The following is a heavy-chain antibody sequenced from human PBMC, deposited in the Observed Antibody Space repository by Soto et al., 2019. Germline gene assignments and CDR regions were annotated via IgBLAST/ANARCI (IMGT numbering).Heavy chain of an antibody. CDR1: GYTFTSYY. D-gene: IGHD3-22*01. CDR3: ARDETARYYDSSGLGAQYYFDY. CDR2: INPSGGST. J-gene: IGHJ4*02. Sequence: ASVKVSCKASGYTFTSYYMHWVRQAPGQGLEWMGIINPSGGSTSYAQKFQGRVTMTRDTSTSTVYMELSSLRSEDTAVYYCARDETARYYDSSGLGAQYYFDYWGQGTLVTVSS. V-gene: IGHV1-46*01.